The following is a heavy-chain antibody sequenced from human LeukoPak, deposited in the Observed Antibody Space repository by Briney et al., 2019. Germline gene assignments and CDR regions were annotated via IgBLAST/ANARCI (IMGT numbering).Heavy chain of an antibody. D-gene: IGHD5-18*01. CDR1: GFTFSSYG. V-gene: IGHV3-33*01. J-gene: IGHJ4*02. CDR3: ARARAMVFDY. Sequence: GRSLRLSCAASGFTFSSYGMHWVRQAPDKGLEWVAVIWYDGSNKYYADSVKGRFTISRDNSKNTLYLQMNSLRAEDTAVYYCARARAMVFDYWGQGTLVTVSS. CDR2: IWYDGSNK.